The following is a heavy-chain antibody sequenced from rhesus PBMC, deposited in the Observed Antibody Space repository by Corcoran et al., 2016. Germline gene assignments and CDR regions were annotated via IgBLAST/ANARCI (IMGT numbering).Heavy chain of an antibody. CDR3: ARDRYCSSTYCTDV. CDR2: ISGSSGST. CDR1: WGSVSSSNW. Sequence: QVQLQESGPGLVKPSETLSLTCAVSWGSVSSSNWWRWIRQPPGKGLEWIGYISGSSGSTYSNPSLKSRGTIATDTSKNQFSLKLSSVTAADTAVYYCARDRYCSSTYCTDVWGPGVLVTVSS. V-gene: IGHV4-65*01. D-gene: IGHD2-15*01. J-gene: IGHJ5-1*01.